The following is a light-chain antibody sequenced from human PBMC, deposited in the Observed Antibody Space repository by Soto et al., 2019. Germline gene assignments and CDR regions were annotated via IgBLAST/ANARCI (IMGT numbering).Light chain of an antibody. CDR3: QQYYSTPD. CDR1: QSVLYSSNNKNY. CDR2: WAS. V-gene: IGKV4-1*01. Sequence: DIVMTQSPDSLAVSLGERATINCKSSQSVLYSSNNKNYLAWYQQKPGQPPKLLIYWASTRESGVPDRFSGSGSGTDFTLTISSLQAEYVAVYYCQQYYSTPDFGPGTKVDIK. J-gene: IGKJ3*01.